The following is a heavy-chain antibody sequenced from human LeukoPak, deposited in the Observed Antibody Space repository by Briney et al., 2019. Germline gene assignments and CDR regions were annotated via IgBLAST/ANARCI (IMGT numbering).Heavy chain of an antibody. D-gene: IGHD1-26*01. CDR1: GGSISSSSYY. CDR3: ARTPGGLNSFDY. CDR2: IYYSGST. V-gene: IGHV4-39*01. Sequence: SETLSLTCTVSGGSISSSSYYWGWIRQPPGKGLEWIGSIYYSGSTYYNPSLKSRVTISVDTSKNQFSLKLSSVTAADTAVYYCARTPGGLNSFDYWGQGTLVTVSS. J-gene: IGHJ4*02.